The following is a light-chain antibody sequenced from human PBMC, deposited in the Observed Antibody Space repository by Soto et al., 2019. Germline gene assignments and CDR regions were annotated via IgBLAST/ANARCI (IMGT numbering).Light chain of an antibody. CDR2: AAS. J-gene: IGKJ5*01. CDR3: QQYNTYST. Sequence: DIQMTQSPSILSASVGYRFTITCGASQSISSWFAWYQQKPWKAPNLLIYAASSLKSGVPARFSGSGSGTEFTLTISSLQPDDFATYYCQQYNTYSTFGQGTRLEIK. CDR1: QSISSW. V-gene: IGKV1-5*01.